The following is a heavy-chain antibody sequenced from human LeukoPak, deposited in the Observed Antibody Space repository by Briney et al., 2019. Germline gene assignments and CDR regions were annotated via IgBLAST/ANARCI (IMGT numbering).Heavy chain of an antibody. CDR3: AAFSGGVVPAGWFDP. CDR1: GYSFTSYW. Sequence: GESLKISCKGSGYSFTSYWIGWVRQLPGKGLEWMGIIYPGDSDTRYSPSFQGQVTISADKSISTAYLQWSSLKASDTAMYYCAAFSGGVVPAGWFDPWGQGTLVTVSS. V-gene: IGHV5-51*01. CDR2: IYPGDSDT. J-gene: IGHJ5*02. D-gene: IGHD2-2*01.